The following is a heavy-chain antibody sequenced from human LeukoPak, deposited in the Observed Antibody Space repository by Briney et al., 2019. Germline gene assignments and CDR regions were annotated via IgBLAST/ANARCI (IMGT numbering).Heavy chain of an antibody. Sequence: ASVKVSCKASGYTFTGYYMHWVRQAPGQGLEWMGWINPNSGGTNYAQKFQGRVTMTRDTSISTAYMELSRLRSDDTAVYYCARGNYYDSSGYSYWGQGILVTVSS. D-gene: IGHD3-22*01. J-gene: IGHJ4*02. V-gene: IGHV1-2*02. CDR3: ARGNYYDSSGYSY. CDR1: GYTFTGYY. CDR2: INPNSGGT.